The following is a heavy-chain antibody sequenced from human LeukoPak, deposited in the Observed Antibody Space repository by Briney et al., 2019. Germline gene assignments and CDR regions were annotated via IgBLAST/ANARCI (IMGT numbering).Heavy chain of an antibody. D-gene: IGHD6-19*01. CDR3: ARGTGASAWLADY. CDR2: ISGSGSSI. CDR1: GFIFNAHS. Sequence: GGSLRLSCAASGFIFNAHSITWVRQAPGKGLEWVSYISGSGSSIDYADSVGGRFTIYRDSAKNSVYLQMNNLRAEDTAVYYCARGTGASAWLADYWGQGTLVTVSS. J-gene: IGHJ4*02. V-gene: IGHV3-48*01.